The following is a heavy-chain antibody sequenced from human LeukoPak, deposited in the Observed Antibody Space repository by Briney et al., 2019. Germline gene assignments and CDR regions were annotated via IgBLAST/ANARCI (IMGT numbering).Heavy chain of an antibody. D-gene: IGHD3-22*01. CDR1: GFTFSSYG. CDR3: ARDKPPPYYYDSSGIFDY. V-gene: IGHV3-33*01. J-gene: IGHJ4*02. CDR2: IWYDGSNK. Sequence: GRSLRLSCAASGFTFSSYGMHWVRPAPGKGLEWVAVIWYDGSNKYYADSVKGRFTISRDNSKNTLYLQMNSLRAEDTAVYYCARDKPPPYYYDSSGIFDYWGQGTLVTVSS.